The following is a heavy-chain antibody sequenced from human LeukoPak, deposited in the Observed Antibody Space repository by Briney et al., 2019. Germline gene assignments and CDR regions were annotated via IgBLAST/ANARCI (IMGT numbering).Heavy chain of an antibody. J-gene: IGHJ3*01. D-gene: IGHD3-9*01. CDR1: GFTFSSYG. V-gene: IGHV3-30*18. Sequence: GGSLRLSCAASGFTFSSYGMHWVRQAPGKGLEWVAVISYDGNNKYYADSVKGRFTISRDNSKNTLYLQMTSLRAEDTAVYYCAKAVYDILTEDAFDVWGQGAMVTVSS. CDR2: ISYDGNNK. CDR3: AKAVYDILTEDAFDV.